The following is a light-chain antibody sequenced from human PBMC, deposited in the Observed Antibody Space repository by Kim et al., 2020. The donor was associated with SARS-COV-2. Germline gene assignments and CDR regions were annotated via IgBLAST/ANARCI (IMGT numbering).Light chain of an antibody. CDR2: DAS. J-gene: IGKJ4*01. CDR1: QSFSSY. Sequence: LSPVERATLSCRASQSFSSYLAWYQQKPGQAPRLLIYDASNRATGIPARFSGSGSGTDFTLTISSLEPEDFAVYYCQQRSNWPLTFGGGPKVDIK. CDR3: QQRSNWPLT. V-gene: IGKV3-11*01.